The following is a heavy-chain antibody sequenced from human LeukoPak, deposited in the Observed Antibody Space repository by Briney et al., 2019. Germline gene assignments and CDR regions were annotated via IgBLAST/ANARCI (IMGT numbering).Heavy chain of an antibody. V-gene: IGHV4-38-2*02. CDR2: IYHSGST. Sequence: PSETLSLTCTVSGYSISSGYYWGWIRQPPGKGLEWIGSIYHSGSTYYNPSLKSRVTISVDTSKNQFSLKLSSVTAADTVVYYCARGLGAHYYFDYWGQGTLVTVSS. CDR1: GYSISSGYY. CDR3: ARGLGAHYYFDY. D-gene: IGHD1-26*01. J-gene: IGHJ4*02.